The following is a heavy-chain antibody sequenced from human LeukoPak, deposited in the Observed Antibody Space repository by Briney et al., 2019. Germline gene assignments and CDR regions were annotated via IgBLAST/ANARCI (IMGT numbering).Heavy chain of an antibody. J-gene: IGHJ5*01. V-gene: IGHV4-30-4*01. CDR3: AKEISGYYDS. CDR1: GGSINSADFF. Sequence: SETLSLTCTVSGGSINSADFFWTWLRQPPGKGLEWIGYIYYSGTTYYNPSLKSRVTISVDTSKNQFSLKLSSVTAADTAVYYCAKEISGYYDSWGQGTLVTVSS. D-gene: IGHD5-18*01. CDR2: IYYSGTT.